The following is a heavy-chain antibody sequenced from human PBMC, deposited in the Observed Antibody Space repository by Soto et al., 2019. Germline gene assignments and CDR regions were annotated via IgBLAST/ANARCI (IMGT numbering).Heavy chain of an antibody. Sequence: QVQLVQSGAEVKKPGASVKVSCKASGYTFTGYYMHWVRQAPGQGLEWMGWINPNSGGTNYAQKFQGWVTMTRDTSISTAYMELSRLRSDDTAVYYCAILGGERGYCSGGSCPFDYWCQGTLVTVPS. J-gene: IGHJ4*02. CDR2: INPNSGGT. V-gene: IGHV1-2*04. D-gene: IGHD2-15*01. CDR1: GYTFTGYY. CDR3: AILGGERGYCSGGSCPFDY.